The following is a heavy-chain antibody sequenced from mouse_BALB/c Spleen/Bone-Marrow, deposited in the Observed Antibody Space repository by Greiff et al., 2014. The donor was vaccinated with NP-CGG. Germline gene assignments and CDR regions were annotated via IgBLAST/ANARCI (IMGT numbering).Heavy chain of an antibody. CDR1: GFTFSDCY. CDR3: TRQDYRYDAWFAY. D-gene: IGHD2-14*01. CDR2: ISNGGGNT. Sequence: EVQVVESGGGLVQPGGSLKLSCATSGFTFSDCYMYWVRQTPEKRLEWVASISNGGGNTYYPDTLKGRFTISRDNAKNTLYLQMSRLKSEDTAIYYCTRQDYRYDAWFAYWGQGTLVTVSA. V-gene: IGHV5-12*02. J-gene: IGHJ3*01.